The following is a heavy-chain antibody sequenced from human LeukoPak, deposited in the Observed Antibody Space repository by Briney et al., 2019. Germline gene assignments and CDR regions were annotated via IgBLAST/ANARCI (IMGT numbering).Heavy chain of an antibody. J-gene: IGHJ4*02. V-gene: IGHV4-39*01. CDR1: GGSISSSSYY. CDR3: ARRGWRYYDSSGYSDY. Sequence: SETLSLTCTVSGGSISSSSYYWGWIRQPPGKGLEWIGSIYYSGSTYYNPSLKSRVTISVDTSKNQFSLKLSSVTAADTAVYYCARRGWRYYDSSGYSDYWGQGTLVTVSS. D-gene: IGHD3-22*01. CDR2: IYYSGST.